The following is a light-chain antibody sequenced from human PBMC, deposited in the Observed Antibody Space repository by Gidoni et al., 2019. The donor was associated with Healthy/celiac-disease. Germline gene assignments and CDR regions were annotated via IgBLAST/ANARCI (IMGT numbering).Light chain of an antibody. J-gene: IGKJ2*01. CDR1: QSISSY. V-gene: IGKV1-39*01. Sequence: DIQMTQSPSSLSASVGDRVTITCRASQSISSYLIWYQQKPGKAPKLLIYAASSLQSGVPSRFSGSGSGTDFTLTISSLQPEDFATYYCQQSYSTPPYTFXXXTKLEIK. CDR3: QQSYSTPPYT. CDR2: AAS.